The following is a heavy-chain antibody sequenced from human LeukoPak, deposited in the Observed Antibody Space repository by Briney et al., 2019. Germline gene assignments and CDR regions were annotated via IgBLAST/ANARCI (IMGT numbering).Heavy chain of an antibody. D-gene: IGHD1-26*01. CDR2: ISAYNGNT. J-gene: IGHJ6*03. V-gene: IGHV1-18*01. CDR3: ARFGGSYRTSYYYMDV. Sequence: AASVKVSXKASGYTFTSYGISWVRQAPGQGLEWMGWISAYNGNTNYAQKLQGRVTMTTDTSTSTAYMELRSLRSDDTAVYYCARFGGSYRTSYYYMDVWGKGTTVTVFS. CDR1: GYTFTSYG.